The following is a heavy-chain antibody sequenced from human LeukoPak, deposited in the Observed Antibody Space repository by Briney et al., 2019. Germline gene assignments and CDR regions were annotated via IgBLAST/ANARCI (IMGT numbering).Heavy chain of an antibody. Sequence: PSETLSLTCAVYGGSFSGYYWSWIRQPPGKGLEWIREINQSGSTNYNPSLKSRVTISVDTSKNQFSLKLSSVTAADTAVYYCARGIALRYDILTGYKYYFDYWGQGTLVTVSS. CDR2: INQSGST. CDR1: GGSFSGYY. D-gene: IGHD3-9*01. CDR3: ARGIALRYDILTGYKYYFDY. V-gene: IGHV4-34*01. J-gene: IGHJ4*02.